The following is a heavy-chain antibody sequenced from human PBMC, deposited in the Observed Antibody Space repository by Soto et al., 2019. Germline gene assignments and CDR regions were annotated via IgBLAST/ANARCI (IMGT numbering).Heavy chain of an antibody. CDR1: GGAISSVGDY. V-gene: IGHV4-31*03. CDR2: IYYSGST. D-gene: IGHD3-16*01. Sequence: QVQLQESGPGLVKPSQTLSLTCTVSGGAISSVGDYWSLIRQHPGMGLEWIGSIYYSGSTSYHPSLKSRFTISVAPSKYQFSLKLSSVTAADTAVYYCARGVLHWGQGTLVTVSS. CDR3: ARGVLH. J-gene: IGHJ4*02.